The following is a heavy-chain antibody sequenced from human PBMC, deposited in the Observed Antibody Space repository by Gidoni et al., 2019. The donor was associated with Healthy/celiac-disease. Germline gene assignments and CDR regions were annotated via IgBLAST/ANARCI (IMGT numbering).Heavy chain of an antibody. J-gene: IGHJ5*02. D-gene: IGHD3-10*01. Sequence: QVQLQESGPGLVKPSQTLSLTCTVSGGSISRGDYYWSWIRQPPGKGLEWIGYISYSGSTYYNPSLKSRVTISVDTSKNQFSLKLSSVTAADTAVYYCAREPRLLWFGELTSWFDPWGQGTLVTVSS. CDR3: AREPRLLWFGELTSWFDP. CDR2: ISYSGST. CDR1: GGSISRGDYY. V-gene: IGHV4-30-4*01.